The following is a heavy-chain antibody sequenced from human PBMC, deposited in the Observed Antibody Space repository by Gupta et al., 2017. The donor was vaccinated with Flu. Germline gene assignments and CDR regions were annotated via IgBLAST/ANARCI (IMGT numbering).Heavy chain of an antibody. J-gene: IGHJ5*02. CDR2: IYWDDDK. CDR3: AHSVTDYGDYVWLDP. D-gene: IGHD4-17*01. Sequence: QLTLKESGPTLVKPTQTLTLTCTFSGFSLSTSGVGVGWIRQPPGKALAWLALIYWDDDKRYRPSLKNRLTVTKDTSKKQGGLRRTNMDPGETATYYCAHSVTDYGDYVWLDPWGQGTQVSVSS. V-gene: IGHV2-5*02. CDR1: GFSLSTSGVG.